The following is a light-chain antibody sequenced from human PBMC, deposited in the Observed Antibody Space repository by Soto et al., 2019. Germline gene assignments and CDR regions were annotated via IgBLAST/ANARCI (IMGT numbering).Light chain of an antibody. CDR2: EVL. V-gene: IGLV2-14*01. J-gene: IGLJ2*01. Sequence: QSALTQPASVSASPGQSITISCTGTSSDVGGYKFVSWYQHHPGKAPKLIILEVLNRPSGVSDRFSGSKSGNTASLTISGLQADDEADYYCSSYSRDTTVLFGGGTKLTVL. CDR1: SSDVGGYKF. CDR3: SSYSRDTTVL.